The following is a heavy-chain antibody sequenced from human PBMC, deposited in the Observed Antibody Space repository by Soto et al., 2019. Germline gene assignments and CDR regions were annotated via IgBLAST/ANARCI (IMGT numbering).Heavy chain of an antibody. CDR2: INHSGST. Sequence: QVQLQQWGAGLLKPSETLSLTCAVYGGSFSGYYWSWIRQPPGKGLAWIGEINHSGSTNYNPSLMNSVTRSIETTKIQVALRLSSVTAADTAVYYCARPAPRYCSGGSCYSRREYWGQGTMGSVSS. D-gene: IGHD2-15*01. CDR1: GGSFSGYY. CDR3: ARPAPRYCSGGSCYSRREY. V-gene: IGHV4-34*01. J-gene: IGHJ4*02.